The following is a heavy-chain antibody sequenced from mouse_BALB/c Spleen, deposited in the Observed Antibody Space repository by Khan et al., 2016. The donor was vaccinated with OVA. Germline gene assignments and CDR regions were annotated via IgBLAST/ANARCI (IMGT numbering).Heavy chain of an antibody. Sequence: VQLKESGPELVKPGASVKISCKASGYSFTGYFMNWVMQSHGKRLEWIGRINPHIGETFYNQKFTDKVTLTVDESSTTAHMELRSLASEDSAVYYCARKNGSDFDYWGQGTTLTVSS. CDR2: INPHIGET. CDR3: ARKNGSDFDY. J-gene: IGHJ2*01. V-gene: IGHV1-20*02. CDR1: GYSFTGYF. D-gene: IGHD1-1*01.